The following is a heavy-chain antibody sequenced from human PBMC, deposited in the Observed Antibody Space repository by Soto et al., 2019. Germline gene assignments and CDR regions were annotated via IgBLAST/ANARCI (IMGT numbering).Heavy chain of an antibody. CDR2: ISDSGST. V-gene: IGHV4-59*01. CDR3: ARVAINYRDNSAMFDP. J-gene: IGHJ5*02. CDR1: GVSISAYY. D-gene: IGHD3-22*01. Sequence: QVQLQESGPGLVKSSETLSVTCAVSGVSISAYYWSRIRQPPGKGLEWIGDISDSGSTNYNSSLQSRVTISVDTSKNHLSLRLTSVTAADTAMYFCARVAINYRDNSAMFDPWGQGTLVTVSS.